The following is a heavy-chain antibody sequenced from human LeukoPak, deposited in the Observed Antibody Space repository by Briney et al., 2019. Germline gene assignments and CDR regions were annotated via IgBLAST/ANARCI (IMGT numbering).Heavy chain of an antibody. Sequence: SETLSLTCTVPGGSISSYYWSWIRQPPGKGLEWIGYIYYSGSTNYNPSLKSRVTISVDTSKNQFSLKLSSVTAADTAVYYCAGSQWLVRAIDYWGQGTLVTVSS. CDR2: IYYSGST. CDR1: GGSISSYY. V-gene: IGHV4-59*01. CDR3: AGSQWLVRAIDY. J-gene: IGHJ4*02. D-gene: IGHD6-19*01.